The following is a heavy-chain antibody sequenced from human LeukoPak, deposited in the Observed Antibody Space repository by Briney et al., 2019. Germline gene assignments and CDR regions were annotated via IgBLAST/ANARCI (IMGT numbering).Heavy chain of an antibody. V-gene: IGHV3-30*18. CDR1: GFTFSSYG. J-gene: IGHJ3*02. CDR3: AKDVGYCSSTSCYGDAFDI. CDR2: ISYDGSNK. Sequence: GRSLRLSCAASGFTFSSYGMHWVRQAPGKGLEWVAVISYDGSNKYYADSVKGRFTISRDNSKNTLYLQMNSLRAEDTAVYYCAKDVGYCSSTSCYGDAFDIWGQGTMVTVSS. D-gene: IGHD2-2*01.